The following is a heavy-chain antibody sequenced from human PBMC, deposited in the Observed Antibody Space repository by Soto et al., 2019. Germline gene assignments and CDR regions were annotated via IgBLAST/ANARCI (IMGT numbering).Heavy chain of an antibody. CDR2: ISGSGGST. J-gene: IGHJ6*02. Sequence: EVQLLESGGGLVQPGGSLRLSCAASGFTFSSYAMSWVRQAPGKGLEWVSAISGSGGSTYYADSVKGRFTISRDNSKNTLYLQMNSLRAEDTAVYYCAKDSRYDIYYYYGMDVWGQGTTVTVSS. D-gene: IGHD5-12*01. V-gene: IGHV3-23*01. CDR3: AKDSRYDIYYYYGMDV. CDR1: GFTFSSYA.